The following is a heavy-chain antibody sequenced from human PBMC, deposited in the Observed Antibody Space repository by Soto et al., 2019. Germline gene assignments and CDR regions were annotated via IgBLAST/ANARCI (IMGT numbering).Heavy chain of an antibody. CDR3: ARTTGVTYYYDSSGPRFDY. CDR1: GYTFTSYG. Sequence: ASVKVSCKASGYTFTSYGISWVRQAPGQGLEWMGWISAYNGNTNYAQKLQGRVTMTTDTSTSTAYMELRSLRSDDTAVYYCARTTGVTYYYDSSGPRFDYWGQGTLVTVSS. CDR2: ISAYNGNT. J-gene: IGHJ4*02. D-gene: IGHD3-22*01. V-gene: IGHV1-18*01.